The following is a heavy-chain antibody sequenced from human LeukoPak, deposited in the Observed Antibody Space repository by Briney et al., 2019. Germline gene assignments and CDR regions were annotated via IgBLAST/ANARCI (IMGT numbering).Heavy chain of an antibody. CDR1: RFTFSSYG. CDR2: ISGSGGST. V-gene: IGHV3-23*01. CDR3: AKNNIIGDYGDYYHDAFDI. Sequence: GGSLRVSCAASRFTFSSYGMSWVRQAPGKGLEWVSAISGSGGSTYYADSVKGRFTISRDNSKNTLYLQMNSLRAEDTAVYYCAKNNIIGDYGDYYHDAFDIWGQGTMVTVSS. J-gene: IGHJ3*02. D-gene: IGHD4-17*01.